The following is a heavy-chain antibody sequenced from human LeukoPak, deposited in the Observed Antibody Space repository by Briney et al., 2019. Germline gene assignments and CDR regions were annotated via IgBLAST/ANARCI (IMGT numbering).Heavy chain of an antibody. CDR1: GFSFINYY. D-gene: IGHD2-15*01. J-gene: IGHJ2*01. CDR3: ARGIVAGYCSGGPCYYNWYFDL. V-gene: IGHV3-7*01. CDR2: IDQGGSEN. Sequence: GGSLRLSCAASGFSFINYYMNWVRQAPGKGLEWVANIDQGGSENSYVDSVRGRFIISRDNAKNSLSLQMNSLRGEDTAIYYCARGIVAGYCSGGPCYYNWYFDLWGRGTLVTVSS.